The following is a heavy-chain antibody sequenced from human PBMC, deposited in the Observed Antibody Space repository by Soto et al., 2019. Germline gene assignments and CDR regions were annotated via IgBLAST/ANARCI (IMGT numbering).Heavy chain of an antibody. D-gene: IGHD3-10*01. CDR3: ATGGGYYYYAMDV. Sequence: SLTCAVYGGSSTDNHWTWIRQSPGKGLEWIGKINHSGGISSNPSLTSRVTISIDTSKNKFFLKLKSVTAADTAVYYCATGGGYYYYAMDVWGQGTTVTVSS. CDR1: GGSSTDNH. CDR2: INHSGGI. J-gene: IGHJ6*02. V-gene: IGHV4-34*01.